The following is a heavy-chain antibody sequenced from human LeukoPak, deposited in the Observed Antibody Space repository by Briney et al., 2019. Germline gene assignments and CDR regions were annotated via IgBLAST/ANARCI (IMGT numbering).Heavy chain of an antibody. J-gene: IGHJ4*02. D-gene: IGHD6-13*01. Sequence: SEILSLTCTVSGASISSSRYYWGWIRQPPGKGLEWLASIYYSGITYDNPSLKSRVTISVDTSKNQFSLKLSSVTAADTAVYYCARGRRYGYSPRNFDYWGQGTLVTVSS. CDR3: ARGRRYGYSPRNFDY. V-gene: IGHV4-39*07. CDR1: GASISSSRYY. CDR2: IYYSGIT.